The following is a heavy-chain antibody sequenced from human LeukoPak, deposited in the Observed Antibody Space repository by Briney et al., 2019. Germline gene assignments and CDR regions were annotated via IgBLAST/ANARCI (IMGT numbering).Heavy chain of an antibody. CDR3: ARDRHDSSGAFDY. J-gene: IGHJ4*02. D-gene: IGHD3-22*01. CDR2: MNPNSGNT. CDR1: GYTFTSYD. V-gene: IGHV1-8*01. Sequence: ASVKVSCKASGYTFTSYDINWVRQATGQRLEWMGWMNPNSGNTGYAQKFQGRVTRTRNTSISTAYMELSSLRSEDTAVYYCARDRHDSSGAFDYWGQGTLVTVSS.